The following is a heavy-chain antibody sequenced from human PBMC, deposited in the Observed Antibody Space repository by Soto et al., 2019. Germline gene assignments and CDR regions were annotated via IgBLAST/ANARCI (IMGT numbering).Heavy chain of an antibody. D-gene: IGHD2-21*01. CDR3: ARVPIVVVIALPDV. V-gene: IGHV1-18*01. Sequence: GASVKVSCKASGYTFTSYGISWVRQAPGQGPEWMGWISAYNGNTNYAQKLQGRVTMTTDTSTSTAYMELRSLRSDDTAVYYCARVPIVVVIALPDVWGQGTLVTVSS. J-gene: IGHJ4*02. CDR2: ISAYNGNT. CDR1: GYTFTSYG.